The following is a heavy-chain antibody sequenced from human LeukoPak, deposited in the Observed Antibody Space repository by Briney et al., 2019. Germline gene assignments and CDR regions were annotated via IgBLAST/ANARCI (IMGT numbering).Heavy chain of an antibody. J-gene: IGHJ5*02. CDR1: GGSISSYY. CDR2: IYYSGST. Sequence: PSETLSLTCTVSGGSISSYYWSWIRQPPGKGLEWIWYIYYSGSTNYNPSLKSRVTISVDTSKNQFSLKLSSVTAADTAVYYCARAGGSYYPIMYNWFDPWGQGTLVTVSS. CDR3: ARAGGSYYPIMYNWFDP. D-gene: IGHD3-10*01. V-gene: IGHV4-59*01.